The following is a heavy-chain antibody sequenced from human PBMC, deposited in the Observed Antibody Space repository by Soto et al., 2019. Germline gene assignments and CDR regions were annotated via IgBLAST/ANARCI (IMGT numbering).Heavy chain of an antibody. CDR2: ISSSSSYI. Sequence: GGSLRLSCAASGFTFSSYSMNWVRQAPGKGLEWVSSISSSSSYIYYADSVKGRFTISRDNAKNSLYLQMNSLRAEDTAVYYCARGPRGIYGDYFLGAFDIWGQGTMVTVSS. J-gene: IGHJ3*02. CDR1: GFTFSSYS. D-gene: IGHD4-17*01. CDR3: ARGPRGIYGDYFLGAFDI. V-gene: IGHV3-21*01.